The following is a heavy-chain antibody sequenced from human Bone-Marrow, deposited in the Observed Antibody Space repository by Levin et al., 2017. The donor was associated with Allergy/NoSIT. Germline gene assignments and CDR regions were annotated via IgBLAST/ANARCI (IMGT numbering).Heavy chain of an antibody. CDR3: ATDLYGDHDVRFSG. CDR1: GYAFTDYY. J-gene: IGHJ1*01. V-gene: IGHV1-2*02. D-gene: IGHD4-17*01. Sequence: PAASVKVSCKASGYAFTDYYIHWVRQAPGQGLEWMGWINPEKGSTDYVQTLRGRVTMTRDTSITTVYMELTGLTSDDTAVYFCATDLYGDHDVRFSGWGQGTLVTVSS. CDR2: INPEKGST.